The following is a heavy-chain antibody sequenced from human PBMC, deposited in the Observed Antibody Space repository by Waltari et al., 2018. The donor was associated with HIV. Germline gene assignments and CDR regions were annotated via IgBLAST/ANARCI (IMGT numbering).Heavy chain of an antibody. Sequence: EVRLVESGGGLVQPGGSLRLSRAASGFTFSSSWMTWVRQAPGKGLEWVANIKEDGSGIHYVDSVKGRFTISRDNAKNSLYLQMNSLRAEDTAVYYCARRQQLTDWGQGTLVTVSS. D-gene: IGHD6-13*01. CDR2: IKEDGSGI. V-gene: IGHV3-7*01. CDR3: ARRQQLTD. CDR1: GFTFSSSW. J-gene: IGHJ4*02.